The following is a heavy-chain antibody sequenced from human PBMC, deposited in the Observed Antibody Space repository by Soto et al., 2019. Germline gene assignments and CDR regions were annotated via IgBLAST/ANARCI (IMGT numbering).Heavy chain of an antibody. V-gene: IGHV3-23*01. Sequence: GGSLSLSCAASGFTFSSYAMSWVRQAPGKGLEWVSAISGSGGSTYYADSVKGRFTISRDNSKNTLYLQMNSLRAEDTAVYYCAKVRGYSDYDFWSGYYTAYYYGMDVWGQGTTVTVSS. CDR1: GFTFSSYA. J-gene: IGHJ6*02. CDR2: ISGSGGST. CDR3: AKVRGYSDYDFWSGYYTAYYYGMDV. D-gene: IGHD3-3*01.